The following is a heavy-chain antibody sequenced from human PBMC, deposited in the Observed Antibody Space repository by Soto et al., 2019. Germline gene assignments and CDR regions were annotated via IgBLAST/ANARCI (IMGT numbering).Heavy chain of an antibody. CDR2: TRNKANSYTT. CDR3: ARADDGSKRYFRH. D-gene: IGHD2-2*03. J-gene: IGHJ1*01. Sequence: SRCTLFDHNIDWILQATGKGLEWVGRTRNKANSYTTEYAASVKGRFTISRDDSKNSLFLQMNSLNTEDTAVYYCARADDGSKRYFRHWGQGTLVTVSS. CDR1: RCTLFDHN. V-gene: IGHV3-72*01.